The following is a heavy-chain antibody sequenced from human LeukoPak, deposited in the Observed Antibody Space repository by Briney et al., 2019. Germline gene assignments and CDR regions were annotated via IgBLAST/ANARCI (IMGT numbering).Heavy chain of an antibody. CDR2: INDDGSDT. D-gene: IGHD3-22*01. Sequence: GGSLRLSCAASGFTCKLYWMHWVRQVPGKGPVWVARINDDGSDTVYADSVKGRFTISRDDAKNMLFLQMNSLRGEDTAVYHCVRGGPSTWFWGQGTLVTVSS. CDR1: GFTCKLYW. V-gene: IGHV3-74*01. CDR3: VRGGPSTWF. J-gene: IGHJ4*02.